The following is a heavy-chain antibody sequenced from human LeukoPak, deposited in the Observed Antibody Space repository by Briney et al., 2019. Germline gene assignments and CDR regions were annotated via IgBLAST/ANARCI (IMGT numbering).Heavy chain of an antibody. D-gene: IGHD6-13*01. Sequence: SETLSLTCTVSGGSISSGGYYWSWIRQHPGKGLEWIGYIYYSGSTYYNPSLKSRVTISVGTSKNQFSLKLSSVTAADTAVYYCAAAAGTWWGFDPWGQGTLVTVSS. V-gene: IGHV4-31*03. CDR2: IYYSGST. CDR3: AAAAGTWWGFDP. J-gene: IGHJ5*02. CDR1: GGSISSGGYY.